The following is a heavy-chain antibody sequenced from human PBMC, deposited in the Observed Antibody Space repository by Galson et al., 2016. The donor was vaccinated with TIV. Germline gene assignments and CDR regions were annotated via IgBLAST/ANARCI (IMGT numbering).Heavy chain of an antibody. CDR2: ILTSSGTT. CDR1: GGTFTNYA. D-gene: IGHD2-15*01. V-gene: IGHV1-69*05. Sequence: SVKVSCKASGGTFTNYAINWVRQPPGQGLEWMGGILTSSGTTNYAQKFQDRVTMTTDKSTSTVYMELSSLSSEDTAVYFCARDIPCGGSCYFFDDWGQGTLVTVSS. J-gene: IGHJ4*02. CDR3: ARDIPCGGSCYFFDD.